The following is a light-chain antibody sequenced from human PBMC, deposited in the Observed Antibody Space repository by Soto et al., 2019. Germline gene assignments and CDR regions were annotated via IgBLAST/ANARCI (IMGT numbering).Light chain of an antibody. CDR3: CSYAGSYTYV. J-gene: IGLJ1*01. CDR1: SSDVGGHNY. CDR2: SVS. Sequence: QSALTQPRSVSGSPGQSVTISCTGTSSDVGGHNYVSWYQQYPGKAPKLLLSSVSKRPSGVPDRFSGSKSGNTASLTISRLQAEDEADYYCCSYAGSYTYVFGTGTKV. V-gene: IGLV2-11*01.